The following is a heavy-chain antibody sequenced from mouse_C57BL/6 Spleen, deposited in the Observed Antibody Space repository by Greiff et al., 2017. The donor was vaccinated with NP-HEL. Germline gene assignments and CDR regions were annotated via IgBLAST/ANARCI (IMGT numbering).Heavy chain of an antibody. D-gene: IGHD2-3*01. CDR2: IYWDDDK. V-gene: IGHV8-12*01. Sequence: QVTLKESGPGILQSSQTLSLTCSFSGFSLSTSGMGVSWIRQPSGKGLEWLAHIYWDDDKRYNPSLKSRLTISKDTSRNQVFLKITSVDTADTATYYCARSGRPHYDGYYVPWFAYWGQGTLVTVSA. CDR1: GFSLSTSGMG. J-gene: IGHJ3*01. CDR3: ARSGRPHYDGYYVPWFAY.